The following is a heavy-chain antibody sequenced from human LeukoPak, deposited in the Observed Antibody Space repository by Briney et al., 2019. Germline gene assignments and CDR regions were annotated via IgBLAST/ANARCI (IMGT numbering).Heavy chain of an antibody. V-gene: IGHV4-34*01. D-gene: IGHD2-2*01. CDR3: ASPDCSSTSCYPTGFHY. J-gene: IGHJ4*02. Sequence: SETLSLTCAVYGGSFSGYYWSWIRQPPGKGLEWIGEINHSGSTNYNPSLKSRVTISVDTSKNQFSLKLSSVTAADTAVYYCASPDCSSTSCYPTGFHYWGQGTLVTVSS. CDR1: GGSFSGYY. CDR2: INHSGST.